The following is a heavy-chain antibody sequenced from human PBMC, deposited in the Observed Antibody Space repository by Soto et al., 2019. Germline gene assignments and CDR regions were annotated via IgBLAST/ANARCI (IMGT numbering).Heavy chain of an antibody. J-gene: IGHJ6*03. Sequence: QVPLVQSGAEVKKPGSSVKVSCKASGGTFSSYTISWVRQAPGQGLEWMGRIIPILGIANYAQKFQGRVTITADKSTSTAYMELSSLRCEDTAVYYCATSRGGEYCSSTSCYYSDYDYMDVWGKGGTVTVSS. D-gene: IGHD2-2*01. CDR3: ATSRGGEYCSSTSCYYSDYDYMDV. CDR1: GGTFSSYT. CDR2: IIPILGIA. V-gene: IGHV1-69*02.